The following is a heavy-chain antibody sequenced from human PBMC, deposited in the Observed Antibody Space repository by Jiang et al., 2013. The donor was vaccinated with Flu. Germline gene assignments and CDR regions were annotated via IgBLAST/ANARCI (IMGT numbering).Heavy chain of an antibody. CDR2: IWYDGSNK. CDR1: GFTFSSYG. V-gene: IGHV3-33*01. CDR3: ARDSFGNYFDWLLGRYYGMDV. Sequence: VQLVESGGGVVQPGRSLRLSCAASGFTFSSYGMHWVRQAPGKGLEWVAVIWYDGSNKYYADSVKGRFTISRDNSKNTLYLQMNSLRAEDTAVYYCARDSFGNYFDWLLGRYYGMDVWGQGTTVTVSS. J-gene: IGHJ6*02. D-gene: IGHD3-9*01.